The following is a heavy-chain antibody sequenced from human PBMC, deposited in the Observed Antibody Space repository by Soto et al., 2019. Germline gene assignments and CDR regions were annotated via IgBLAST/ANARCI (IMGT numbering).Heavy chain of an antibody. CDR3: AREGISATGRPRGNCDY. D-gene: IGHD6-13*01. Sequence: EVQLVESGGVLVQPGGSLILSCAASGFTFSNYWMHWVRQAPGKGLVWVSRINTDGSGADYADSVRGRVTLSRDNARNTLFLQMNSLRAEDTAVYYCAREGISATGRPRGNCDYWGQGTLVTVSS. CDR1: GFTFSNYW. J-gene: IGHJ4*02. V-gene: IGHV3-74*01. CDR2: INTDGSGA.